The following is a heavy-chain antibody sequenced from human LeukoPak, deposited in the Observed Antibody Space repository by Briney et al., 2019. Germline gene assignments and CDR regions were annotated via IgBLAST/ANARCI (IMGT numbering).Heavy chain of an antibody. J-gene: IGHJ4*02. CDR1: GFTFSSYS. Sequence: GGSLRLSCAASGFTFSSYSMNWVRQAPGKGLEWVPSISSSSSYIYYADSVKGRFTISRDNAKNSLYLQMNSLRAEDTAVYYCARDRSTSSNSIYYFDYWGQGTLVTVSS. CDR3: ARDRSTSSNSIYYFDY. CDR2: ISSSSSYI. V-gene: IGHV3-21*01. D-gene: IGHD2-2*01.